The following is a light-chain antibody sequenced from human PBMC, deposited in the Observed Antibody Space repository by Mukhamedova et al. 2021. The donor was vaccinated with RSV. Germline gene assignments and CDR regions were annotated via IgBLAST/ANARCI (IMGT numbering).Light chain of an antibody. CDR2: EVS. V-gene: IGLV2-14*01. CDR1: GGYDY. J-gene: IGLJ3*02. Sequence: GGYDYVSWYQQHAHRAPKLMIYEVSDRPSGVSSRFSGSKSGNTASLTISGLQAEDEAMYFCSSYTDSSTLVFVGGTRLTAL. CDR3: SSYTDSSTLV.